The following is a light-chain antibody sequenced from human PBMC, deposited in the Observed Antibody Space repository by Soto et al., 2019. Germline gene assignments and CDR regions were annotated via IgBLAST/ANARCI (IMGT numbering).Light chain of an antibody. CDR3: CSYAGSSTWV. CDR2: EAY. J-gene: IGLJ3*02. V-gene: IGLV2-23*01. Sequence: QSALTQPASVSGSPGQSITISCSGTSSDVGSYSVVSWLQQHPGKAAKLMIYEAYKRPSGVSNRFSGSKSGNTASLTISGLQAEDEAAYYCCSYAGSSTWVFGGGTKLTVL. CDR1: SSDVGSYSV.